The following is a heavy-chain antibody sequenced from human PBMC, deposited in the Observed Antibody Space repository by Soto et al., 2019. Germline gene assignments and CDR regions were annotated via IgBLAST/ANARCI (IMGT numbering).Heavy chain of an antibody. CDR1: GFTLSSYD. D-gene: IGHD2-15*01. V-gene: IGHV3-13*01. J-gene: IGHJ4*02. CDR3: AREFCSGGLCYGWYYLDH. Sequence: EVQLVESGGGLVQPGGSLRLSCAVSGFTLSSYDIHWVRQTTGKGLEWVSSIGVTGDTYYLDAVKGRFTISRENARDSVYLQINSLRAEDTAVYFCAREFCSGGLCYGWYYLDHWGQGTPVTVSS. CDR2: IGVTGDT.